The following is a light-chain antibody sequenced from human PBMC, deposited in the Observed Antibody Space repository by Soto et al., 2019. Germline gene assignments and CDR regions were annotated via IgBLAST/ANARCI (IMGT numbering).Light chain of an antibody. J-gene: IGKJ5*01. Sequence: EIVMTQSPATLSVSPGERATLSCRASRSVGGNLAWYQQRPGQAPRLLIFDASTRATDIPARFSGSGSGTEFTLSISNLQSEDSAVYYCQQSNDWRSITFGQGTRLEIK. CDR1: RSVGGN. V-gene: IGKV3-15*01. CDR3: QQSNDWRSIT. CDR2: DAS.